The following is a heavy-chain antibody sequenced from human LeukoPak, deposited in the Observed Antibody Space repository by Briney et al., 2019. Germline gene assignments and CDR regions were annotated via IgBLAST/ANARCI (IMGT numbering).Heavy chain of an antibody. J-gene: IGHJ4*02. CDR1: GGSISSGDYY. CDR3: ATAPYDFWSGYYKC. CDR2: IYYSGST. Sequence: SETLSLTCTVSGGSISSGDYYWSWIRQPPGKGLGWIGYIYYSGSTYYNPSLKSRVTISVDTSKNQFSLKLSSVTAADTAVYYCATAPYDFWSGYYKCWGQGTLVTVSS. V-gene: IGHV4-30-4*01. D-gene: IGHD3-3*01.